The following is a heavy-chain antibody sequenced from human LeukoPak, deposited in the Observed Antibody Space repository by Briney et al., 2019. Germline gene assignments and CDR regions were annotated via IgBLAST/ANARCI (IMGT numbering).Heavy chain of an antibody. J-gene: IGHJ5*02. CDR2: IYPGDSDT. CDR3: ARRGIAAPGTSANWFDP. Sequence: GESLKISCKGSGYSFTSYWISWVRQMPGKGLEWMGIIYPGDSDTRYSPSFQGQVTISADKSISTAYLQWSSLKASDTAMYYCARRGIAAPGTSANWFDPWGQGTLVTVSS. V-gene: IGHV5-51*01. CDR1: GYSFTSYW. D-gene: IGHD6-13*01.